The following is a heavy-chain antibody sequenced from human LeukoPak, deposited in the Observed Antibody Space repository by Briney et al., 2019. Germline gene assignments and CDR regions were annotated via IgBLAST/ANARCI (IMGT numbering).Heavy chain of an antibody. V-gene: IGHV4-4*02. CDR3: AIISGYSYGTPYFDY. CDR1: GGSISSSNW. D-gene: IGHD5-18*01. Sequence: SETLSLTCAVSGGSISSSNWWSWVRQPPGKGLEWIGEIYHSGSTNYNPSLKSRVTISVDKSKNQFSLKLSSVTAADTAVYYCAIISGYSYGTPYFDYWGQGTLVTVSS. J-gene: IGHJ4*02. CDR2: IYHSGST.